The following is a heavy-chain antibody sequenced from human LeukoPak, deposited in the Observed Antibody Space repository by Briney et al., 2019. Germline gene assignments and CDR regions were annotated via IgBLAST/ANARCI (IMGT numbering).Heavy chain of an antibody. CDR2: ISYDGSNK. J-gene: IGHJ5*02. CDR3: ARDHGSSRKGWFDP. Sequence: GRSLRLSCAASGFTFSSYGMHWVRQAPGKGLEWVAVISYDGSNKYYADSVKGRFTISRDNSKNTLYLQMNSLRAEDTAVYYCARDHGSSRKGWFDPWGQGTLVTVSS. V-gene: IGHV3-30*03. CDR1: GFTFSSYG. D-gene: IGHD3-10*01.